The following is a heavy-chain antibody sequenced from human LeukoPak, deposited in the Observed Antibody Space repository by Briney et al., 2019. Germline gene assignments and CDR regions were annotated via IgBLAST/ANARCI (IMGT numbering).Heavy chain of an antibody. CDR2: LNPSGGSA. V-gene: IGHV1-46*01. CDR1: GYTFTTYY. CDR3: ARGDIDY. Sequence: ASVKVSCKASGYTFTTYYMHWVRQVPGQGLEWMGVLNPSGGSASYAQNFQSRVTMTRDTSTSTVYMELSSLRSEDTAVYYCARGDIDYWGQGTLVTVSS. D-gene: IGHD2-15*01. J-gene: IGHJ4*02.